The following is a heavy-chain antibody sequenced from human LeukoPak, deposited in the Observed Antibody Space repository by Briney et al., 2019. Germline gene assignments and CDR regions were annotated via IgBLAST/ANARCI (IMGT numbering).Heavy chain of an antibody. V-gene: IGHV1-8*01. CDR2: RNPNSGRT. D-gene: IGHD6-13*01. Sequence: ASVKVACKASGYTFTNYDINWVRQATGQGLEWMGLRNPNSGRTGFAQKFQSRLTMNADTSISTAYMELSSLTSDDTAVYYCARGPVSTHGMDVWGQGTKVTVSS. J-gene: IGHJ6*02. CDR3: ARGPVSTHGMDV. CDR1: GYTFTNYD.